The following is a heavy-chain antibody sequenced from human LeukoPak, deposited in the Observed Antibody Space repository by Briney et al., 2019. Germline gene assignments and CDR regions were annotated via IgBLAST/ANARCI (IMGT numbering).Heavy chain of an antibody. Sequence: PSETLSLTCAVYGGSFSGYYWSWIRQPPGKGLEWIGEINHSGSTNYNPSLKSRVTISVDTSKNQFSLKLSSVTAADTAVYYCAREYSYYYDSSGHFQLWGQGTLVTVSS. CDR1: GGSFSGYY. D-gene: IGHD3-22*01. CDR2: INHSGST. J-gene: IGHJ1*01. V-gene: IGHV4-34*01. CDR3: AREYSYYYDSSGHFQL.